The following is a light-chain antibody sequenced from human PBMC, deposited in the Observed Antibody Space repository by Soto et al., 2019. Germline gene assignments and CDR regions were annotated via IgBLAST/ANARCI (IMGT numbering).Light chain of an antibody. Sequence: QSALTQPASVSGSPGQSITISCTGTSSDVGSYNLVSWYQQHPGKAPKLMIYEGSKRPSGVSNRFSGSKSGNTASLTISGLQAEEEADYYWCSYAGSSTWVFGGGTKLTVL. CDR2: EGS. J-gene: IGLJ3*02. CDR1: SSDVGSYNL. CDR3: CSYAGSSTWV. V-gene: IGLV2-23*01.